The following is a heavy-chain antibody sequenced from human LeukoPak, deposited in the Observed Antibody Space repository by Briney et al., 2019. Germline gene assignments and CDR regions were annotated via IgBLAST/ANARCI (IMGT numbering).Heavy chain of an antibody. CDR3: ATIGVSGGYWDFAQ. V-gene: IGHV1-2*02. CDR2: VAPSSGWR. Sequence: GASVKLSCKAVGATFDDYHAHWVRQAPGLGAQGLDWMGWVAPSSGWRRYSQRFQGRVAMTSDTSTSTVYMELTRLTSGDTGIYFCATIGVSGGYWDFAQWGQGTLVTVSS. D-gene: IGHD1-26*01. J-gene: IGHJ4*02. CDR1: GATFDDYH.